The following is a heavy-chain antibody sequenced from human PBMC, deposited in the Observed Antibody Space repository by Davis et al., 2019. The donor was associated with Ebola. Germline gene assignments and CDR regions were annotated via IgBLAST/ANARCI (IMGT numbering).Heavy chain of an antibody. Sequence: ASVKVSCKVSGYTLTELSMHWVRQAPGIGLEWMGNFNPEDGESIYAQKFQGRVTMTEDTSTNTAYMELSSLRSEDTAVYYCTVGGIGGMGDYWGQGTLVTVSS. CDR3: TVGGIGGMGDY. CDR2: FNPEDGES. CDR1: GYTLTELS. V-gene: IGHV1-24*01. J-gene: IGHJ4*02. D-gene: IGHD3-10*01.